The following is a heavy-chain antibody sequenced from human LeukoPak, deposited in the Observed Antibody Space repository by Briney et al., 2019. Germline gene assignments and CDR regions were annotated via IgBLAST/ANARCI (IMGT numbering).Heavy chain of an antibody. J-gene: IGHJ4*02. D-gene: IGHD3-10*01. V-gene: IGHV1-2*02. CDR1: GDTFTGYY. Sequence: GASVKVSCKASGDTFTGYYMHWVRQAPGQGLEWMGWINPNSGGTNYAQKFQGRVTMTRDTSISTAYMELSRLRSDYTAVYYCGRGGTYYYGSGSYYLFDYWGQGTLVTLSS. CDR3: GRGGTYYYGSGSYYLFDY. CDR2: INPNSGGT.